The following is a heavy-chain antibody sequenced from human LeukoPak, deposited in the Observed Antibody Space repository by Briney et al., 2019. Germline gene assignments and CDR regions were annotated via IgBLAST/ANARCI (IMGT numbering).Heavy chain of an antibody. V-gene: IGHV5-51*01. Sequence: GESLKISCQGFGYSFISYYIAWVRQMPGKGLEWMGIIYPGDSDTRYSPSFQGQVTISADKSISTAYLQWSSLKASDTAMYYCAKVDGGYNSFDYRGQGTLVSVSS. CDR2: IYPGDSDT. J-gene: IGHJ4*02. D-gene: IGHD5-24*01. CDR1: GYSFISYY. CDR3: AKVDGGYNSFDY.